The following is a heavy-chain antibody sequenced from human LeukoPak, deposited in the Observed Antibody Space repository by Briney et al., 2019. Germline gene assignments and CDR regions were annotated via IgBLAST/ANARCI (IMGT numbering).Heavy chain of an antibody. V-gene: IGHV4-34*01. D-gene: IGHD2-21*02. CDR3: ARHFASNIVVVTATNWFDP. J-gene: IGHJ5*02. Sequence: SETLSLTCAVYGGSFSGYYWSWIRQPPEKGLEWIGEINHSGSTNYNPSLKSRVTISVDTSKNQFSLKLSSVTAADTAVYYCARHFASNIVVVTATNWFDPWGQGTLVTVSS. CDR1: GGSFSGYY. CDR2: INHSGST.